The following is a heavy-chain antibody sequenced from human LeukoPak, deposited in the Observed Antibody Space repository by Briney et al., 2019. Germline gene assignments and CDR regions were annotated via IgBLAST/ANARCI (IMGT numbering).Heavy chain of an antibody. CDR2: IYNGGGT. Sequence: GGSLRLSCAASGFIVTSNYMNSVRQAPGKGLEWVSVIYNGGGTSYADSVKGRFTISRDNSKSTLYLQMNSLRVEDTAVYYCARDWATALDYWGQGTLVTVSS. J-gene: IGHJ4*02. CDR3: ARDWATALDY. D-gene: IGHD1-14*01. CDR1: GFIVTSNY. V-gene: IGHV3-53*01.